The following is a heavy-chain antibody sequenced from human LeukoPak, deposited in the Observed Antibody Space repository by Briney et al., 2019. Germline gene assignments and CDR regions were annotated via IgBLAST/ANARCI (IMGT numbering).Heavy chain of an antibody. J-gene: IGHJ5*02. CDR2: INPGGGST. V-gene: IGHV1-46*01. Sequence: ASVKVSCKASGYTFTVYYMHWVRQAPGQGLEWMGIINPGGGSTNYAQKFQGRVTMTRDTSTSTVYMELSSLRSEDTAVYYCARDHSGGDYAWFDPWGQGTLVTVSS. CDR1: GYTFTVYY. CDR3: ARDHSGGDYAWFDP. D-gene: IGHD4-17*01.